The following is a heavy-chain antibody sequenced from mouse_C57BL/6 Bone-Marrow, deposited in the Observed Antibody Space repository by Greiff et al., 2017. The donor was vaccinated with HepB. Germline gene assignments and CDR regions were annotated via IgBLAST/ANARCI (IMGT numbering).Heavy chain of an antibody. CDR2: IYPRSGNT. D-gene: IGHD2-1*01. Sequence: VKLVESGAELARPGASVKLSCKASGYTFTSYGISWVKQRTGQGLEWIGEIYPRSGNTYYNEKFKGKATLTADKSSSTAYMELRSLTSEDSAVYFCAREVIYGNYAVHWYFDVWGTGTTVTVSS. CDR1: GYTFTSYG. J-gene: IGHJ1*03. V-gene: IGHV1-81*01. CDR3: AREVIYGNYAVHWYFDV.